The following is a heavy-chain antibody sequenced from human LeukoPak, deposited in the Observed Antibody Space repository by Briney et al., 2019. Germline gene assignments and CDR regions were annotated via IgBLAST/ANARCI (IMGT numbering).Heavy chain of an antibody. V-gene: IGHV4-4*02. J-gene: IGHJ2*01. D-gene: IGHD7-27*01. CDR2: IYHSGST. CDR1: GGSISSSNW. CDR3: AKLGTAYWYFDP. Sequence: PSETLSLTCAVSGGSISSSNWWSWVRQPPGKGLEWIGEIYHSGSTNYNPSLKSRVTISVDKSKNQFSLKLSSVTAADTAVYYCAKLGTAYWYFDPWGRGTLVTVSS.